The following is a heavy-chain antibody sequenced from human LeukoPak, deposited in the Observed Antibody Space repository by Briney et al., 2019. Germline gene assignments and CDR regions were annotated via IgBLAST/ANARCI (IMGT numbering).Heavy chain of an antibody. V-gene: IGHV1-69*13. CDR3: ARGGELRYFDWLKNYYYGMDV. Sequence: SVKVSCKASGYTFSSYYMHWVRQAPGQGLEWMGGIIPIFGTANYAQKFQGRVTITADESTSTAYMELSSLRSEDTAVYYCARGGELRYFDWLKNYYYGMDVWGKGTTVTVSS. D-gene: IGHD3-9*01. CDR2: IIPIFGTA. J-gene: IGHJ6*04. CDR1: GYTFSSYY.